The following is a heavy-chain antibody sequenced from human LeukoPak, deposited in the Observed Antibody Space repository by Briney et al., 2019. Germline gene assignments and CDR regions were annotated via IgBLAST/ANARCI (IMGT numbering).Heavy chain of an antibody. Sequence: GGSLRLSCAASGFTFSSYGMHWVRQAPGKGLEWVAVISYDGSNKYYADSVKGRFTISRDNSKNTLYLQMNSLRAEDTAVYYCASLGEVHYFDYWGQGTLVTVSS. CDR2: ISYDGSNK. J-gene: IGHJ4*02. CDR1: GFTFSSYG. CDR3: ASLGEVHYFDY. D-gene: IGHD3-16*01. V-gene: IGHV3-30*03.